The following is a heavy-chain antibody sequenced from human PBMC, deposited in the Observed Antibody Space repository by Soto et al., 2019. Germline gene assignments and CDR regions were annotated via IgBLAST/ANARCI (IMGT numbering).Heavy chain of an antibody. CDR3: ARHVASTVTTSDWFDP. D-gene: IGHD4-4*01. J-gene: IGHJ5*02. CDR1: GFTFSNYY. CDR2: ISSTGRTI. V-gene: IGHV3-11*01. Sequence: PGGSLRLSCGASGFTFSNYYMSWIRQAPGKGLEWVSYISSTGRTIYYADSVKGRFTVSRDNAQNSLSLKLNSLRVEDTAVYYCARHVASTVTTSDWFDPWGQGTLVTVSS.